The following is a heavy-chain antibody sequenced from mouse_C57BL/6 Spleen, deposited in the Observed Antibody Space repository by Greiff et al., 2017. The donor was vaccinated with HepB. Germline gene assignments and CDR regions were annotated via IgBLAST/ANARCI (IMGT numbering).Heavy chain of an antibody. Sequence: QVQLQQPGAELVMPGASVKLSCKASGYTFTSYWMHWVKQRPGQGLEWIGEIDPSDSYTNYNQKFKGKSTLTVDKSSRTAYMQLSSLTSEDSAVYYCARNIWDGSSSAWFAYWGQGTLVTVSA. J-gene: IGHJ3*01. CDR2: IDPSDSYT. V-gene: IGHV1-69*01. CDR1: GYTFTSYW. D-gene: IGHD1-1*01. CDR3: ARNIWDGSSSAWFAY.